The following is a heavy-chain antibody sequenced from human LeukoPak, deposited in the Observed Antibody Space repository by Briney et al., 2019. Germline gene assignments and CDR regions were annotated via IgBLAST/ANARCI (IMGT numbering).Heavy chain of an antibody. Sequence: PGGSLRLSCAASGFTFSTYTMHWVRQAPGKGLEWVAVIPYDGSNKLYTDSVKGRFTISRDNSKNTLYLQINSLTAEDTAIYYCVRYLSGWYYFDWWGQGTLVTVSS. D-gene: IGHD6-19*01. CDR2: IPYDGSNK. CDR1: GFTFSTYT. V-gene: IGHV3-30-3*01. CDR3: VRYLSGWYYFDW. J-gene: IGHJ4*02.